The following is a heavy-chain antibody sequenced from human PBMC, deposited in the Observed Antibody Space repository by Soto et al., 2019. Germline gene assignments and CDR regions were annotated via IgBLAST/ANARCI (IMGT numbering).Heavy chain of an antibody. CDR1: GGTFSSYA. CDR3: ARGGMGVVVTATKFDP. D-gene: IGHD2-21*02. CDR2: IIPIFGTA. J-gene: IGHJ5*02. Sequence: SVKVSCKASGGTFSSYAISWVRQAPGQGLEWMGGIIPIFGTANYAQKFQGRVTITADKSTSTAYMELSSPRSEDTAVYYCARGGMGVVVTATKFDPWGQGTLVTVSS. V-gene: IGHV1-69*06.